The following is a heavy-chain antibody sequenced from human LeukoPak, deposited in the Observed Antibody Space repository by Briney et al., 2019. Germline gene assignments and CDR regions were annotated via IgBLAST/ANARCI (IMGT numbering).Heavy chain of an antibody. CDR3: ARVMVRGVIGNGMDV. CDR2: AYHSGRT. D-gene: IGHD3-10*01. V-gene: IGHV4-59*01. Sequence: PSETLSLTCTVSGDSISSYCWNWIRQAPGKGLEWIGFAYHSGRTNYNPSPKSRVTMSVDTSKSQVSLKLTSVTAADTAVYYCARVMVRGVIGNGMDVWGQGTTVTVSS. CDR1: GDSISSYC. J-gene: IGHJ6*02.